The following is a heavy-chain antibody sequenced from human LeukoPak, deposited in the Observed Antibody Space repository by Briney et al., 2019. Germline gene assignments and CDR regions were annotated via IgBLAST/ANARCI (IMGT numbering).Heavy chain of an antibody. CDR2: ISTSRTM. Sequence: GGSLRLSCAASGFSFSSYNMNWVRQAPGKGLEWVSYISTSRTMYYADSVKGRFTISRDNTKNSLFLQRNSLRAEDTAVYYCAREVPGPNPPYYFYSWGEGTLVTASP. CDR1: GFSFSSYN. J-gene: IGHJ4*02. D-gene: IGHD2-8*01. V-gene: IGHV3-48*01. CDR3: AREVPGPNPPYYFYS.